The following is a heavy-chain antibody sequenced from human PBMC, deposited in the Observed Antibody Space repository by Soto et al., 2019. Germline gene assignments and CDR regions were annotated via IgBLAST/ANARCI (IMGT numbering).Heavy chain of an antibody. CDR2: LYYSGGT. CDR3: ARGQAFWTGYYRMPYYFDY. Sequence: PSETLSLTCTVSGGSVSSGSYYWSWIRQPPGKGLEYIGYLYYSGGTNYNPSLKSRVTISVDTPKNQFSLKLTSVTAADTAIYYCARGQAFWTGYYRMPYYFDYWGQGTLVTVSS. J-gene: IGHJ4*02. D-gene: IGHD3-3*01. CDR1: GGSVSSGSYY. V-gene: IGHV4-61*01.